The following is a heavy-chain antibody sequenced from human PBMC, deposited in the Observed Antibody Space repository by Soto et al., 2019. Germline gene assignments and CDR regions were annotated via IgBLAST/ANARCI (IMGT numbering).Heavy chain of an antibody. V-gene: IGHV5-51*01. J-gene: IGHJ6*03. CDR2: IYPGDSDT. D-gene: IGHD6-13*01. CDR3: ARHYSSSSNYYYMDV. CDR1: GYSFTSYW. Sequence: PGESLKISCKGSGYSFTSYWIGWLRQVPGKGLEWMGIIYPGDSDTRYSPSFQGQVTISADKSISTAYLQWSSLKASDTAMYYCARHYSSSSNYYYMDVWGKGTTVTVSS.